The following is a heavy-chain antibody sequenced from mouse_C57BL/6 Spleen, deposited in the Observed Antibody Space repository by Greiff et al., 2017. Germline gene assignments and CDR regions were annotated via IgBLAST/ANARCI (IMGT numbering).Heavy chain of an antibody. J-gene: IGHJ3*01. Sequence: EVQLQQSGAELVRPGASVKLSCTASGFNIKDDYMYWVKQRPEQGLEWIGWIDPENGDTEYASKFQGKATITADTSSNTAYLQLSSLTSEDTAVYYCTTADGSWFAYWGQGTLVTVSA. CDR3: TTADGSWFAY. CDR2: IDPENGDT. D-gene: IGHD3-3*01. V-gene: IGHV14-4*01. CDR1: GFNIKDDY.